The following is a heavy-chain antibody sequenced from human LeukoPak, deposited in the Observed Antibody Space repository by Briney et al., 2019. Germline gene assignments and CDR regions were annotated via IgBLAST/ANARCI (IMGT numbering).Heavy chain of an antibody. CDR2: IKHSGST. J-gene: IGHJ3*02. Sequence: PSETLSLTCAVYGGSFSGYYWSWIRQPPGKGLEWIGEIKHSGSTNYNPSLKSRVTISVDTSKNQFSLKLSSVTAADTAVYYCARGHTYYDFWSGYFDAFDIWGQGTMVTASS. D-gene: IGHD3-3*01. CDR3: ARGHTYYDFWSGYFDAFDI. CDR1: GGSFSGYY. V-gene: IGHV4-34*01.